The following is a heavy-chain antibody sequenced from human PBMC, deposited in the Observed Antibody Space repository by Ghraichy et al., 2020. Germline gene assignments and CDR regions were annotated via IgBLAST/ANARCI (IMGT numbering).Heavy chain of an antibody. D-gene: IGHD4-23*01. Sequence: LSLTCVGSGFTFSGYGVNWVRQPPGKGLEWVSYITSSSRTISYTDSVKGRFTISRDNAQNSVYLQMNSLRDEDTAVYYCARASRVVRFFYYDGMDVWGQGTTVTVSS. V-gene: IGHV3-48*02. CDR3: ARASRVVRFFYYDGMDV. J-gene: IGHJ6*02. CDR2: ITSSSRTI. CDR1: GFTFSGYG.